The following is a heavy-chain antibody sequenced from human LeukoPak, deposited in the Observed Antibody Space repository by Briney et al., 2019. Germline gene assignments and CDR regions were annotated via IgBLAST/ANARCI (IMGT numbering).Heavy chain of an antibody. V-gene: IGHV3-23*01. D-gene: IGHD3-10*01. CDR1: GFTFRSHA. J-gene: IGHJ5*02. Sequence: PGGSLRLSCVGSGFTFRSHAMSWVRQAPEKGLEFVSGIYENGGTTYYADSVKGRFSISRDNSKNTLYLQMDSLRGEDTAVYYCAKDPLGSRPVNWFDPWGQGTLVTVSS. CDR3: AKDPLGSRPVNWFDP. CDR2: IYENGGTT.